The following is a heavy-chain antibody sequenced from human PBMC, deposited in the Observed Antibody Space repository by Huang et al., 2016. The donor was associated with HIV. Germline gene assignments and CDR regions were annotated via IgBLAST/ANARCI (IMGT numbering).Heavy chain of an antibody. CDR3: ARGFNYYASDNLGVYYFDS. J-gene: IGHJ4*02. V-gene: IGHV4-34*02. D-gene: IGHD3-10*01. CDR1: GGALRGSS. Sequence: QVQLKQWGAGLLKPSETLSLTCAVYGGALRGSSWTRIRQFPEKGLGWIGDINHNGKSIYNPSLSARVTISTDTSKNHFSLHLTSVTAADTALYYCARGFNYYASDNLGVYYFDSWGLGTLVTVSP. CDR2: INHNGKS.